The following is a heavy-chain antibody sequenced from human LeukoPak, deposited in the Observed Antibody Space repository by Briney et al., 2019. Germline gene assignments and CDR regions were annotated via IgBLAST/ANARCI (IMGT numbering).Heavy chain of an antibody. CDR3: AKSGPQYYYDSSGYYSDY. V-gene: IGHV3-23*01. CDR2: ISGSGGST. Sequence: GGTLRLSCAASGFTFSSYGMSWVRQAPGKGLEWVSAISGSGGSTYYADSVKGRFTISRDNSKNTLYLQMNSLRAEDTAVYYCAKSGPQYYYDSSGYYSDYWGQGTLVTVSS. CDR1: GFTFSSYG. J-gene: IGHJ4*02. D-gene: IGHD3-22*01.